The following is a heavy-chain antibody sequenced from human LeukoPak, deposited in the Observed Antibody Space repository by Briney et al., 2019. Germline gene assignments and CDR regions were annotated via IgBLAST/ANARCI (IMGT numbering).Heavy chain of an antibody. CDR3: AREAAAAGTRWFDP. Sequence: SDTLSLTCSVSGRSISSFYCSWIRPPAGKGLEWVGRIYTSGSTNYTPSLKSRVTMSVDTAKNQFSLKLSSVTAADTAVYYCAREAAAAGTRWFDPGSQGTLVTV. J-gene: IGHJ5*02. CDR2: IYTSGST. CDR1: GRSISSFY. D-gene: IGHD6-13*01. V-gene: IGHV4-4*07.